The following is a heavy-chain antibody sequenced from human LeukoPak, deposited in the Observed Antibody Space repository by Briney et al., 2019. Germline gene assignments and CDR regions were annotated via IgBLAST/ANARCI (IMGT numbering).Heavy chain of an antibody. CDR3: ARDGERAYYYDSSGYYWNDY. D-gene: IGHD3-22*01. J-gene: IGHJ4*02. CDR2: ISSSGGTI. V-gene: IGHV3-11*01. Sequence: VGSLRLSCAASGFTFSEYYMSWIRQAPGKGLEWVSYISSSGGTIYYADSVKGRFTISRDNAKNSLYLQMNSLRAEDTVVYYCARDGERAYYYDSSGYYWNDYWGQGTLVTVSS. CDR1: GFTFSEYY.